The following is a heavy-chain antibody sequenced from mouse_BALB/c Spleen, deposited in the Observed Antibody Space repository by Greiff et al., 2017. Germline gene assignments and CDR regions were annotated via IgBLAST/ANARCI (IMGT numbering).Heavy chain of an antibody. J-gene: IGHJ4*01. CDR2: ISSGGST. V-gene: IGHV5-6-5*01. D-gene: IGHD1-1*01. CDR1: GFTFSSYA. Sequence: EVQVVESGGGLVKPGGSLKLSCAASGFTFSSYAMSWVRQTPEKRLEWVASISSGGSTYYPDSVKGRFTISRDNARNILYLQMSSLRSEDTAMYYCARGEKFYGSSLYYYAMDYWGQGTSVTVSS. CDR3: ARGEKFYGSSLYYYAMDY.